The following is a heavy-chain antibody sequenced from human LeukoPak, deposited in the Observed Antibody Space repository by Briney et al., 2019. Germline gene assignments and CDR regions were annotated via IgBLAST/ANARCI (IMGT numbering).Heavy chain of an antibody. CDR2: IIPIFGTA. Sequence: SVKVSCKASGGTFSSYAISWVRQAPGQGLEWMGGIIPIFGTANYAQKFQGRATITADESTSTAYMELSSLRSEDTAVYYCARGTGGRDGYYYYYMDVWGKGTTVTISS. D-gene: IGHD2-8*02. J-gene: IGHJ6*03. CDR3: ARGTGGRDGYYYYYMDV. CDR1: GGTFSSYA. V-gene: IGHV1-69*13.